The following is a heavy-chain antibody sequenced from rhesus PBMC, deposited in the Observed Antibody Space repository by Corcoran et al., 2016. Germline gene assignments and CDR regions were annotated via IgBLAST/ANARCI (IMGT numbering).Heavy chain of an antibody. D-gene: IGHD4-23*01. CDR3: ATTLTVTTSWYFDL. J-gene: IGHJ2*01. Sequence: EVQLVQSGAEVKRPGESLKISCKTSGYSFTSYWISWVRQMPGKGLEWMGAIDPSDSDTRYNPYFQGQVTISADKSISTAYLQWSRLKASDTATYYCATTLTVTTSWYFDLWGPGTPITISS. V-gene: IGHV5-20*01. CDR2: IDPSDSDT. CDR1: GYSFTSYW.